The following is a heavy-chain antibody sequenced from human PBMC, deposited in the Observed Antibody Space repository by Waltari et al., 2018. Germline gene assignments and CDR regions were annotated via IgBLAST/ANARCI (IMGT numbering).Heavy chain of an antibody. CDR1: GFTFRSYG. Sequence: QVPLVESGGGVVQPGRSLRLSCAASGFTFRSYGLHWVRQAPGTGLEWVAVISYDGSNKYYADSVKGRFTISRDNSKNTLYLQMNSLRAEDTAVYYCAKVQQPVTYYYYYGMDVWGQGTTVTVSS. V-gene: IGHV3-30*18. J-gene: IGHJ6*02. D-gene: IGHD6-13*01. CDR3: AKVQQPVTYYYYYGMDV. CDR2: ISYDGSNK.